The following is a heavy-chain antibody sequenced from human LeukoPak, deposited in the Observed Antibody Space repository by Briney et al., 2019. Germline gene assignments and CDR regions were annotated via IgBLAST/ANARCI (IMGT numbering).Heavy chain of an antibody. J-gene: IGHJ4*02. CDR3: ARDLGDGEFDY. V-gene: IGHV1-46*01. CDR2: LNPSGGST. Sequence: ASVKVSCKASGYSFTTFYIHWVRQAPGQGLEWIGILNPSGGSTTYAQKFQGRVTMTRDTSTSTVYMELSSLRSEDTGVYYCARDLGDGEFDYWGQGTLVSVSS. CDR1: GYSFTTFY. D-gene: IGHD3-10*01.